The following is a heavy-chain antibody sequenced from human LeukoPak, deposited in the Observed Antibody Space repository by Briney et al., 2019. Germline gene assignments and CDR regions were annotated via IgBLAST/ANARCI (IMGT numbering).Heavy chain of an antibody. D-gene: IGHD1-1*01. V-gene: IGHV3-23*01. CDR2: ISGSGGST. CDR1: GFTFSSYA. Sequence: GESLTLSCADSGFTFSSYAMSWVRQAPGKGLEWVAAISGSGGSTYYADYVTGRFTISRGHYKDSLVLQMNSLRAEATAVYYCAKDGRHWNDVIDYWGQGTLVTVSS. J-gene: IGHJ4*02. CDR3: AKDGRHWNDVIDY.